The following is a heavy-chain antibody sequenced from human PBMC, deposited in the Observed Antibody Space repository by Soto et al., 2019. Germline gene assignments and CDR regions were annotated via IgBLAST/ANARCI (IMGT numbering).Heavy chain of an antibody. CDR1: GGSFSGYY. J-gene: IGHJ4*02. CDR2: INHSGST. Sequence: KQSQTLSLTCAVYGGSFSGYYWSWIRQPPGKGLEWIGEINHSGSTNYNPSLKSRVTISVDTSKNQFSLKLSSVTAADTAVYYCARGRGYDFWSGYLYFDYWGQGTLVTVSS. V-gene: IGHV4-34*01. CDR3: ARGRGYDFWSGYLYFDY. D-gene: IGHD3-3*01.